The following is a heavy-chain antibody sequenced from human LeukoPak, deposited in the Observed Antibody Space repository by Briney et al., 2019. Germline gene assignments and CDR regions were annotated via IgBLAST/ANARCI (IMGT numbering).Heavy chain of an antibody. J-gene: IGHJ4*02. CDR1: GFTFSGYA. Sequence: GGSLRLSCAASGFTFSGYAMSWVRQARGKGLEWVSAISGSGGSTYYADSVKGRFTISRDNSKNTLYLQMNSLRAEDTAVYYCAKVTLSSSWDDSLDYWGQGTLVTVSS. CDR3: AKVTLSSSWDDSLDY. D-gene: IGHD6-13*01. V-gene: IGHV3-23*01. CDR2: ISGSGGST.